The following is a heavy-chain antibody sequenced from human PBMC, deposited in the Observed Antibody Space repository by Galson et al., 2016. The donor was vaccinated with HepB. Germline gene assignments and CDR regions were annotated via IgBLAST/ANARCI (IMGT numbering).Heavy chain of an antibody. Sequence: SLRLSCAASGFIFSVYNMNWARQAPGKGLEWVAAISFEGNNHHYADSVKGRFTVSRDNSKNTLYLQMNNLTPGDTAIYYCARGGGTSSYYYWGMDVWGQGTTVTVSS. J-gene: IGHJ6*02. D-gene: IGHD1-14*01. CDR1: GFIFSVYN. CDR2: ISFEGNNH. V-gene: IGHV3-30*03. CDR3: ARGGGTSSYYYWGMDV.